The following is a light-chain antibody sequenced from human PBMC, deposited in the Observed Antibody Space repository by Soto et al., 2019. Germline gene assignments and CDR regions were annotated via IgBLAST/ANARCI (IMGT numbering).Light chain of an antibody. CDR3: AAWDDSLSGVV. J-gene: IGLJ2*01. Sequence: QSVLTQPPSASGTPGQRVTISCSGSSSNIGSNYVYWYQQLQGTAPKLLIYRNNQRPSGVPDRFSGSKSGTSASLAISGLRSEDEDDYYCAAWDDSLSGVVFGGGTKLTVL. V-gene: IGLV1-47*01. CDR1: SSNIGSNY. CDR2: RNN.